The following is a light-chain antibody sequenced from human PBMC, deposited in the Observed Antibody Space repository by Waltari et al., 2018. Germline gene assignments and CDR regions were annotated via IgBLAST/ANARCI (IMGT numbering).Light chain of an antibody. Sequence: QSALTQPPSASGSPGQSVTISCPGTSSDVGAYDYVSWYQQHPDKAPKLMIYDVTKRPSGVPDRFSGSKSGNTASLTVSGLQAEDEADYYCCAYAGSYMVFGAGTKVTVL. CDR3: CAYAGSYMV. CDR1: SSDVGAYDY. V-gene: IGLV2-8*01. CDR2: DVT. J-gene: IGLJ3*02.